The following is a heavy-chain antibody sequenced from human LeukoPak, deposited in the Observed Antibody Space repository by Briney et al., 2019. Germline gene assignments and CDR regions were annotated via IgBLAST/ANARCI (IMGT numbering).Heavy chain of an antibody. CDR1: GFTFSSYA. CDR3: AREPSLFIFLDNDAFDI. D-gene: IGHD2-21*01. Sequence: GGSLRLSCAASGFTFSSYAMHWVRQAPGKGLEWVAVISYDGRYEYYADSVKGRFTISRDNSMNTLYLQMNSLRAEDTAMYYCAREPSLFIFLDNDAFDIWGQGTVLTVPS. CDR2: ISYDGRYE. J-gene: IGHJ3*02. V-gene: IGHV3-30*01.